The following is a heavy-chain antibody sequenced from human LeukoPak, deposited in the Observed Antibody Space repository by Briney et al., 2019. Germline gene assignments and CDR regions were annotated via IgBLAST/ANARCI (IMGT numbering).Heavy chain of an antibody. V-gene: IGHV4-38-2*02. CDR1: GYSISSGYY. CDR3: ASTDRIAIFGVVSQ. Sequence: SEPLSLTCTVSGYSISSGYYWGWIRQPPGKGLEWLWSIYHSGSTYYNPPLKSRVPISVATPKKQFSLKRSSVTPAATAVYYCASTDRIAIFGVVSQWGQGTLVTVSS. D-gene: IGHD3-3*01. J-gene: IGHJ4*02. CDR2: IYHSGST.